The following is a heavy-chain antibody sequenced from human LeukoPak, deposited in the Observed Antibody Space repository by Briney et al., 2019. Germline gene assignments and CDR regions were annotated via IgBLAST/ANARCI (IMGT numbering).Heavy chain of an antibody. CDR1: GYSISSGYY. CDR2: IYHSGST. CDR3: ARHAVLTMIVVVIRQALDY. Sequence: PSETLSLTCTVSGYSISSGYYWGWIRQPPGKGLEWIGSIYHSGSTYYNPSLKSRVTISVDTSKNQFSLKLSSVTAADTAVYYCARHAVLTMIVVVIRQALDYWGQGTLVTVSS. D-gene: IGHD3-22*01. V-gene: IGHV4-38-2*02. J-gene: IGHJ4*02.